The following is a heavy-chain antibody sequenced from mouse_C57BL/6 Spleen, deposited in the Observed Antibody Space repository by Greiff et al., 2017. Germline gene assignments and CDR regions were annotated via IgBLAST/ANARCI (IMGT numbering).Heavy chain of an antibody. V-gene: IGHV5-6*01. CDR1: GFTFSSYG. CDR2: ISSGGSYT. Sequence: EVKVVESGGDLVKPGGSLKLSCAASGFTFSSYGMSWVRQTPDKRLEWVATISSGGSYTYYPDSVKGRFTISRDNAKNTLYLQMSSLKSEDTAMYYCARHEKGRDSFDYWGQGTTLTVSS. D-gene: IGHD3-3*01. J-gene: IGHJ2*01. CDR3: ARHEKGRDSFDY.